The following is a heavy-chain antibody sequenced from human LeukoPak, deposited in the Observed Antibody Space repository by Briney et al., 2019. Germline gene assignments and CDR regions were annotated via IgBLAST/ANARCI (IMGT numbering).Heavy chain of an antibody. D-gene: IGHD4-17*01. CDR2: ISAYNGNT. J-gene: IGHJ6*02. CDR3: ARLSDYVGYYYGMDV. V-gene: IGHV1-18*01. Sequence: ASVKVSCKASGYTFTSYGISWVRQAPGQGLEWMGWISAYNGNTNYAQKLQGRVTMTTDTSTSTAYMELRSLRSDDTAVYYCARLSDYVGYYYGMDVWGQGTTDTVSS. CDR1: GYTFTSYG.